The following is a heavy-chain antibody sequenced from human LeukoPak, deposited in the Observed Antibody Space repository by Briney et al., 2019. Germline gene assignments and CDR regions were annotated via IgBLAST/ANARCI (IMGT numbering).Heavy chain of an antibody. V-gene: IGHV3-33*06. CDR1: GFTFSSYG. D-gene: IGHD3-22*01. Sequence: GGSLRLSCAASGFTFSSYGMHWVRQAPGKGLEWVAVIWYDGSNKYYADSVKGRFTISRDNSKNTLYLQMNSLRAEDTAVYYCAKGITMIVVAEFDYWGQGTLVTVSS. J-gene: IGHJ4*02. CDR3: AKGITMIVVAEFDY. CDR2: IWYDGSNK.